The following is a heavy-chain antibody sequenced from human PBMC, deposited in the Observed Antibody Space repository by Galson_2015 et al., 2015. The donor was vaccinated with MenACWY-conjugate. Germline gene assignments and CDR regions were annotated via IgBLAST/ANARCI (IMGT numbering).Heavy chain of an antibody. CDR3: AKSGGYYGSGSYYTFDY. V-gene: IGHV1-3*01. J-gene: IGHJ4*02. CDR2: INPDNGNT. CDR1: GYTFTSYA. Sequence: SVKVSCKASGYTFTSYAMHWVRQAPGQRLEWMGWINPDNGNTKYSQKFRGRVTITRDTSASTAYMDLSSLRSEDTAVYYCAKSGGYYGSGSYYTFDYWGQGTLVTVSS. D-gene: IGHD3-10*01.